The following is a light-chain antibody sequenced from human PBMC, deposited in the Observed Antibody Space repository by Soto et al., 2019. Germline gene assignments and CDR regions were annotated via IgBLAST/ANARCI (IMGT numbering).Light chain of an antibody. CDR2: GNS. CDR1: SSNIGAGYD. CDR3: QSYDSSPSGYV. J-gene: IGLJ1*01. Sequence: HSVLTQPPSVSGVPGQRVTISCTRSSSNIGAGYDVHWYQQLPGTAPKLLIHGNSNRPSGVPDRFSGSKSGTSASLAITGLQAEDEADYYCQSYDSSPSGYVFGTGTKVTVL. V-gene: IGLV1-40*01.